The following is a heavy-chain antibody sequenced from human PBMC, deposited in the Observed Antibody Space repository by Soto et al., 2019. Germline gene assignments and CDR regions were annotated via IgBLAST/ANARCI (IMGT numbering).Heavy chain of an antibody. CDR2: TYYRSKWYN. J-gene: IGHJ4*02. D-gene: IGHD3-9*01. V-gene: IGHV6-1*01. Sequence: SQTLSLTCAISGDSVSSNSAAWNWIRQSSSRGLEWLGRTYYRSKWYNDYAVSVKSRITINPDTSKNQFSLQLNSVTPEDTAVYYCARTYYDILTGYYPSYYFDYWGQGTLVTVSS. CDR1: GDSVSSNSAA. CDR3: ARTYYDILTGYYPSYYFDY.